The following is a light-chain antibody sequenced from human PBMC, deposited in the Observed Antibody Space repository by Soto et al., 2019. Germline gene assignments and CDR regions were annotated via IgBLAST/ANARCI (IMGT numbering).Light chain of an antibody. CDR2: DNN. V-gene: IGLV1-51*01. J-gene: IGLJ2*01. CDR3: GTWDSSLSVVV. CDR1: SSDVGGYNY. Sequence: QSALTQPASVSGSPGQSITISCTGTSSDVGGYNYVSWYQQHPGKAPKLMIYDNNQRPSGIPDRFSGSKSGTSATLGITGLQTGDEADYYCGTWDSSLSVVVFGGGTKLTVL.